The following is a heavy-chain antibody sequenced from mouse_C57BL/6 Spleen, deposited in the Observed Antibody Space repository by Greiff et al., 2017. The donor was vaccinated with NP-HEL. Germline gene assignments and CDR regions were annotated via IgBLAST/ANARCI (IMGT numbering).Heavy chain of an antibody. CDR3: ASGSSWYFDV. CDR2: IWSGGST. D-gene: IGHD1-1*01. V-gene: IGHV2-2*01. CDR1: GFSLTSYG. Sequence: VKLQESGPGLVQPSQSLSITCTVSGFSLTSYGVHWVRQSPGKGLEWLGVIWSGGSTDYNAAFISRLSISKDNSKSQVFFKMNSLQADDTAIYYCASGSSWYFDVWGTGTTVTVSS. J-gene: IGHJ1*03.